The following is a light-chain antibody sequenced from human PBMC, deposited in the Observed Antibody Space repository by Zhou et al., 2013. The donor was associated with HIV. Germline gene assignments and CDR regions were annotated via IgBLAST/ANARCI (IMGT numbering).Light chain of an antibody. CDR3: QKCNSAPRT. CDR1: QGIGYS. CDR2: TAS. Sequence: DIQMTQSLLTLSASVGDRVTITCRASQGIGYSLAWYQQKPGKVPKLLIYTASILQSGVPSRFSGMGSGTDFTLTISSLQPEDVATYYCQKCNSAPRTFGQGTKVEIK. J-gene: IGKJ1*01. V-gene: IGKV1-27*01.